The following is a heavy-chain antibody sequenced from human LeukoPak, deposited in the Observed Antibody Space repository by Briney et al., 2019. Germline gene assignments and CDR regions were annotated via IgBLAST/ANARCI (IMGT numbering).Heavy chain of an antibody. D-gene: IGHD3-22*01. V-gene: IGHV3-7*03. J-gene: IGHJ4*02. CDR1: GFTFSSYW. CDR2: IKEDGSER. CDR3: ARGEYYYDGGY. Sequence: GGSLRLSCAASGFTFSSYWMSWVRQAPGKGLEWVANIKEDGSERYYVDSVRGRFTISRDNAKNSLYLHMNSLRAEDTAVYYCARGEYYYDGGYWGQGTLVTVSS.